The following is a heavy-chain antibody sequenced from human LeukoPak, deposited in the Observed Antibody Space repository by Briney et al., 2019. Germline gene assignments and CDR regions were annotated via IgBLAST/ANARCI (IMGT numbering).Heavy chain of an antibody. Sequence: GGSLRLSCAASGFTFSSYSLNWVRQAPGKGLEWFSSISSSSGYIYYADSVKGRFTISRDNAKNSLYLQMNRLRAEDTALYYCARGQKETFTIFGVVIMMPLDYWGQGILVTVSS. CDR3: ARGQKETFTIFGVVIMMPLDY. V-gene: IGHV3-21*01. J-gene: IGHJ4*02. CDR2: ISSSSGYI. D-gene: IGHD3-3*01. CDR1: GFTFSSYS.